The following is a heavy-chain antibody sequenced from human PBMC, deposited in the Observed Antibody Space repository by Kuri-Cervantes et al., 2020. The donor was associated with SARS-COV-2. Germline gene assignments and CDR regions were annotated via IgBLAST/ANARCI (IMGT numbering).Heavy chain of an antibody. CDR2: ITYDGNNK. CDR3: ARGAHSSGDY. Sequence: GGSLRLSCVASGFTFSNYAMHWARQAPGKGLEWVAVITYDGNNKYYADFVKGRFTISRDTSKNTLYLQMNSLRDEGTAVYYCARGAHSSGDYWGQGTLVNVSS. D-gene: IGHD3-22*01. V-gene: IGHV3-30-3*01. CDR1: GFTFSNYA. J-gene: IGHJ4*02.